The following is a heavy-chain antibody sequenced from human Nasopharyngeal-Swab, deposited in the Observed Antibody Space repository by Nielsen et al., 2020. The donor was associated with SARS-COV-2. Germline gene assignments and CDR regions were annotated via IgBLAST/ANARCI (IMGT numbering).Heavy chain of an antibody. J-gene: IGHJ6*02. Sequence: ASVKVSCKASGYTFTGYYMHWVRQAPGQGLEWMGWINPNSGGTNYTQKFQGRVTMNEDTSTDTAYMELSSLRSEDTAVYYCATDLPVRRSEWELLQAPYYYYGMDVWGQGTTVTVSS. CDR2: INPNSGGT. CDR1: GYTFTGYY. V-gene: IGHV1-2*02. D-gene: IGHD1-26*01. CDR3: ATDLPVRRSEWELLQAPYYYYGMDV.